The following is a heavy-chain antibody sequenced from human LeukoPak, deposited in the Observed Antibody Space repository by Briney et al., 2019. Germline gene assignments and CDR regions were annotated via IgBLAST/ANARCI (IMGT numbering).Heavy chain of an antibody. V-gene: IGHV3-48*01. D-gene: IGHD5-12*01. CDR1: GFTFSNYN. CDR2: ISSDSATK. Sequence: RRGRSLRLACAASGFTFSNYNMNWVRQAPGKGLEWVSYISSDSATKYYADSVKGRFTISRDTAKDSLYLQMNSLRAEDTAVYYCARGDSGSKDWGQGTLVTVSS. J-gene: IGHJ4*02. CDR3: ARGDSGSKD.